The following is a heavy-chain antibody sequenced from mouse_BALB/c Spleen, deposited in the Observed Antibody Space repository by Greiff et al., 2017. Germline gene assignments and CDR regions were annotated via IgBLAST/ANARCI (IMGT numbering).Heavy chain of an antibody. D-gene: IGHD1-2*01. J-gene: IGHJ1*01. V-gene: IGHV5-6-5*01. CDR1: GFTFSSYA. Sequence: EVKLMESGGGLVKPGGSLKLSCAASGFTFSSYAMSWVRQTPEKRLEWVASISSGGSTYYQDSVKGRFTISRDNARNILYLQLSSLRSEDTAMYYCARDVGYGYYWYFDVWGAGTTVTVSS. CDR3: ARDVGYGYYWYFDV. CDR2: ISSGGST.